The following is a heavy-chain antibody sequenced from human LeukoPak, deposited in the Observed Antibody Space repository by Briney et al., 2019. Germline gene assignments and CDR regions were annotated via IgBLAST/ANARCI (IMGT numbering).Heavy chain of an antibody. J-gene: IGHJ4*02. V-gene: IGHV1-69*13. Sequence: SVKVSCKASGGTFSSYAISWVRQAPGQGLEWMGGIIPIFGTANYAQKFQGRVTITADESTSTAYMELSSLRSEDTAVYYCAIVSGSYSTRLKSFDYWGQGTLVTVSS. CDR3: AIVSGSYSTRLKSFDY. CDR2: IIPIFGTA. D-gene: IGHD3-10*01. CDR1: GGTFSSYA.